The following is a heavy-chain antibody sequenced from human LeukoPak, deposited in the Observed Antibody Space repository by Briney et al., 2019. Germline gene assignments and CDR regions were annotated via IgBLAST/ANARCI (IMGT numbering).Heavy chain of an antibody. CDR3: ARAFYYDSSSHFDY. CDR2: INPNSGGT. V-gene: IGHV1-2*06. D-gene: IGHD3-22*01. Sequence: ASVKVSCKASGYTFTGYYMHWVRQAPGQGLEWMGRINPNSGGTNYAQKFQGRVTMTRDTSISTAYMELSRLRSDDTAVYYCARAFYYDSSSHFDYWGRRTLVTVSS. J-gene: IGHJ4*02. CDR1: GYTFTGYY.